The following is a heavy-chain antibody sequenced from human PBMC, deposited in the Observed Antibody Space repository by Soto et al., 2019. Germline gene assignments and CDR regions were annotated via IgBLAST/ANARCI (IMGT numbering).Heavy chain of an antibody. V-gene: IGHV4-61*01. CDR2: IYYTGTT. CDR3: ARLTTSSGCSPFDS. D-gene: IGHD6-25*01. CDR1: GGSGSSAFFY. J-gene: IGHJ4*02. Sequence: SETLSLTCTGAGGSGSSAFFYWSWVRQPPGQRLEWIGYIYYTGTTNYNPSLASRVAMSVDTSKKQFTLNLRSLTAADTARYYCARLTTSSGCSPFDSWGQGMLVTVSS.